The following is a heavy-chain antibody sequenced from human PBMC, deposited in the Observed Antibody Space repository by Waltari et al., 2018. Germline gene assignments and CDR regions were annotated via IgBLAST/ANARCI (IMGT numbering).Heavy chain of an antibody. J-gene: IGHJ5*02. CDR2: INHSGST. V-gene: IGHV4-34*01. D-gene: IGHD3-3*01. CDR1: GGSFSGYY. CDR3: ARAVRLNYDFWSGSRQAQWFDP. Sequence: QVQLQQWGAGLLKPSETLSLTCAVYGGSFSGYYWSWIRQPPGKGLEWIGEINHSGSTNYNPSLKSRVTISVDTSKNQFSLKLSSVTAADTAVYYCARAVRLNYDFWSGSRQAQWFDPWGQGTLVTVSS.